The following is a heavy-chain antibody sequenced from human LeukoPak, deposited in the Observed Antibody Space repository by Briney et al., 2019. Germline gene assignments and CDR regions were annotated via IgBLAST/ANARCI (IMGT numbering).Heavy chain of an antibody. CDR3: ARGRYCGGDCYWD. Sequence: SVKASCKASGGTFSSYAISWVRQAPGQGLEWMGRIIPIFGTANYAQKFQGRVTITTDESTSTAYMELSSLRSEDTAVYYCARGRYCGGDCYWDWGQGTLVTVSS. CDR1: GGTFSSYA. J-gene: IGHJ4*02. V-gene: IGHV1-69*05. CDR2: IIPIFGTA. D-gene: IGHD2-21*02.